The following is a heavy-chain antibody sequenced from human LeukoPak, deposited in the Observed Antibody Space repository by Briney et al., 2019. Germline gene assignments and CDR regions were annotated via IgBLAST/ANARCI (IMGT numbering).Heavy chain of an antibody. D-gene: IGHD2-15*01. J-gene: IGHJ5*02. Sequence: SQTLSLTCAISGDSVPSNSAAWNWIRQSPSRGLEWLGRTYYRSKWYNDYAVSVKSRITINPDTSKNQFSLQLNSVTPEDTAVCYCARDSPRIGYCSGGSCYRIPNWFDPWGQGTLVTVSS. V-gene: IGHV6-1*01. CDR2: TYYRSKWYN. CDR1: GDSVPSNSAA. CDR3: ARDSPRIGYCSGGSCYRIPNWFDP.